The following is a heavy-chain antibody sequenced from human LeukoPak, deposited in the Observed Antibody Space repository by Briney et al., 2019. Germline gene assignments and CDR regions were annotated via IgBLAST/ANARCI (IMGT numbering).Heavy chain of an antibody. D-gene: IGHD7-27*01. J-gene: IGHJ4*02. CDR3: ARENVRQLGIDY. CDR2: IYYSGST. V-gene: IGHV4-59*11. CDR1: GGSISSHY. Sequence: SESLSLTCTVSGGSISSHYWSWIRQPPGKGLEWIGYIYYSGSTNYNPSLKSRVTISVDTSKNQFSLKLSSVTAADTAVYYCARENVRQLGIDYWGQGTLVTVSS.